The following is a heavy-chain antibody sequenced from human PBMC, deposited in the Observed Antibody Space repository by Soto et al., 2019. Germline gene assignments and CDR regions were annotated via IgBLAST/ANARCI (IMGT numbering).Heavy chain of an antibody. CDR2: ISYDGSNT. CDR1: GFTFSSSG. J-gene: IGHJ4*02. V-gene: IGHV3-30*18. D-gene: IGHD6-13*01. CDR3: AKEPLATYSSSPDFDY. Sequence: QVQLVESGGGVVQPGRSLRLSCAASGFTFSSSGMHWFRQAPGKGLEWVAVISYDGSNTFHADSVKGRFTISRDNSKNTLYLQMNSLRAEDTAVYYCAKEPLATYSSSPDFDYWGQGTLVTVSS.